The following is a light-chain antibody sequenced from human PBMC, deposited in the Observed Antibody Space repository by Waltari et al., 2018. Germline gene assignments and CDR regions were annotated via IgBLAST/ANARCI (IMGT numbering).Light chain of an antibody. CDR3: QQLHTYPPWT. V-gene: IGKV1-9*01. Sequence: DVQLTQSPSFVSASVGDRVTITCRASQGIGIFLAWYQQKPGTAPKLLIFSASTLQTWVPSRFSGSGSWTDFTLTISNLQPEDFATYYCQQLHTYPPWTFGPGTRVEMK. CDR1: QGIGIF. CDR2: SAS. J-gene: IGKJ1*01.